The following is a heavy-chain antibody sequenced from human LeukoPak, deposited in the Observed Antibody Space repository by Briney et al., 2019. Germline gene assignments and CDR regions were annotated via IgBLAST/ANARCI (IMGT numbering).Heavy chain of an antibody. CDR2: ISGSGGST. CDR1: GFTFSSYA. V-gene: IGHV3-23*01. J-gene: IGHJ3*02. Sequence: PGGSLRLSCAASGFTFSSYAMSWVRQAPGKGLEWVSAISGSGGSTYYADSVKGRFTISRDNSKNTLYLQMNSLRAEDTAVYYCALVYCSSTRCYIGAFDIWGQGTMVTVSS. CDR3: ALVYCSSTRCYIGAFDI. D-gene: IGHD2-2*02.